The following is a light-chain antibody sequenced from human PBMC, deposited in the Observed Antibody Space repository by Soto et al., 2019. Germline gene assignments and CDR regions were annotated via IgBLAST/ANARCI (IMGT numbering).Light chain of an antibody. CDR1: SSDVGSYNL. CDR2: EVN. V-gene: IGLV2-23*02. J-gene: IGLJ1*01. CDR3: CSYAGGFYV. Sequence: QSALTQPASVSGSPGQSITVSCTGTSSDVGSYNLVSWYQHHPGKAPKLMIYEVNKRPSGVSNRFSGSKSGNTASLTISGLQAEDEADYYCCSYAGGFYVFGPGTKLTVL.